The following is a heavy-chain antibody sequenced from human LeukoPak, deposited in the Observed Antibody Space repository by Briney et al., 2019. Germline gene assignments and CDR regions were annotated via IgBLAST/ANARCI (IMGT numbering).Heavy chain of an antibody. Sequence: GGSLRLSCAASGFTFSDYYMSWIRQAPGKGLEWVSYISRSGSTIYYADSVKGRFTISRDNAKNSLYLQMNSLRAEDTAVYYCVTYGDSSGYRDYWGQGTLVTVSS. V-gene: IGHV3-11*04. CDR1: GFTFSDYY. CDR2: ISRSGSTI. D-gene: IGHD3-22*01. CDR3: VTYGDSSGYRDY. J-gene: IGHJ4*02.